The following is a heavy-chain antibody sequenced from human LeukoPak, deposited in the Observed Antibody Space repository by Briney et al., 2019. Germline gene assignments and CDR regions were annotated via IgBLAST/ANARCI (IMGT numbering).Heavy chain of an antibody. Sequence: QPGGSLRLSCAASGFTFSSHGMHWVRQAPGKGLEWVAFIRYDGSNKYYADSVKGRFTISRDNSKNTLYLQMNSLRAEDTAVYYCAKDWSDTANPRGPFDYWGQGTLVTVSS. CDR3: AKDWSDTANPRGPFDY. V-gene: IGHV3-30*02. J-gene: IGHJ4*02. D-gene: IGHD5-18*01. CDR2: IRYDGSNK. CDR1: GFTFSSHG.